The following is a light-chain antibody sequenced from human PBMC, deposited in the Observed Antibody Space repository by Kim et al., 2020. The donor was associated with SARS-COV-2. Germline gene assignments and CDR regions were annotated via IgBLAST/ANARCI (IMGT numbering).Light chain of an antibody. J-gene: IGLJ2*01. Sequence: KTVVISCTRNFGNIASNYVQWYQQRPGSAPTTVIHDDNQRPSGVPDRFSAYIDTSSNSASLSISGLKTEDEADYYCQSSDSSDNVIFGGGTQLTVL. CDR3: QSSDSSDNVI. CDR1: FGNIASNY. V-gene: IGLV6-57*03. CDR2: DDN.